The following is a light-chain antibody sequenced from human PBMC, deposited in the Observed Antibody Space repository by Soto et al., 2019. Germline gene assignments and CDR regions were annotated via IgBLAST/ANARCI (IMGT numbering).Light chain of an antibody. CDR2: AAS. V-gene: IGKV1-39*01. CDR1: QSISSY. J-gene: IGKJ4*01. CDR3: QQSYSTPRRIT. Sequence: DIQMTQSPSSLSASVGDRVTITCRASQSISSYLNWYQQKPGKAPKLLIYAASSLQSGVPSRFSGSGSGTDFTLTISSLQPEDFATYDCQQSYSTPRRITFGGGTKVEIK.